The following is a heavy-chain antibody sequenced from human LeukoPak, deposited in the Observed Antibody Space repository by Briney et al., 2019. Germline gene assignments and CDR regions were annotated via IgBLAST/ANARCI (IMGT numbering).Heavy chain of an antibody. D-gene: IGHD3-10*01. V-gene: IGHV3-48*02. CDR1: GFDFSSYG. CDR3: ARRTRSSESHSFDY. CDR2: ITSSGII. J-gene: IGHJ4*02. Sequence: PGGSLRLSCAASGFDFSSYGMSWVRQAPGKGLEWVSYITSSGIIYYADSVKGRFTISRDNAKNSLFLQTNSLRDEDTAVYYCARRTRSSESHSFDYWGQGTLVTVSS.